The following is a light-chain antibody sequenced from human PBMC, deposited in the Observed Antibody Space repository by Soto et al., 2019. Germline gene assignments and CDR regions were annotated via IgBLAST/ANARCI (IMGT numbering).Light chain of an antibody. J-gene: IGKJ1*01. Sequence: EVVLTQSPGTLSLSPGESATLSCRASQSVISNFLAWYQQKPAHAPRLLIYDISNRATGIPDRFSGSGSGTDFTLTISRLEPEDFAVYYCQQNGALPPTFGQGTKVEIK. CDR2: DIS. CDR1: QSVISNF. CDR3: QQNGALPPT. V-gene: IGKV3-20*01.